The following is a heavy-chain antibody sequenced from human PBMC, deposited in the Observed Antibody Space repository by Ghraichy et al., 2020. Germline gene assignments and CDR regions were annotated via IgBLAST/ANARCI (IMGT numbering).Heavy chain of an antibody. Sequence: SETLSLTCSVSGGSLNYYFWSWVRQSPGKGLEWIGHIYHSGSTNYNPSLESRVTMSLDASRSQFSLRLSSVTAADTAVYYCARLRSFCNSPSCFHYHYYGMDVWGQGTTVAVSS. D-gene: IGHD2-2*01. CDR2: IYHSGST. J-gene: IGHJ6*02. CDR3: ARLRSFCNSPSCFHYHYYGMDV. V-gene: IGHV4-59*08. CDR1: GGSLNYYF.